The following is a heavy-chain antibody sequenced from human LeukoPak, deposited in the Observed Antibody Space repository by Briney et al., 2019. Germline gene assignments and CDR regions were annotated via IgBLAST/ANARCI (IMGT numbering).Heavy chain of an antibody. CDR3: ALLWFGELWTKDY. CDR2: INPKRGGT. D-gene: IGHD3-10*01. V-gene: IGHV1-2*06. Sequence: ASVQVSCQASGYSFTGYYMHWVRQAPGQGLEWMGRINPKRGGTNYAQKFQGRVTLTRDTSISTAHMELSRLTSDDTAVYYCALLWFGELWTKDYWGQGTLVTVSS. CDR1: GYSFTGYY. J-gene: IGHJ4*02.